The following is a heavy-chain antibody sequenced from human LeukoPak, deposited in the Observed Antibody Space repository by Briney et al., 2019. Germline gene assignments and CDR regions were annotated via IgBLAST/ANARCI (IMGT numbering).Heavy chain of an antibody. D-gene: IGHD3-3*01. Sequence: GGSLRLSCAASGFTFSSYSMNWVRQAPGKGLEWVSYISSSSSTIYYADSVKGRFTISRDNAKNSLYPQMNSLRAEDTAVYYCARAREWFRYYYMDVWGKGTTVTVSS. CDR3: ARAREWFRYYYMDV. J-gene: IGHJ6*03. V-gene: IGHV3-48*04. CDR1: GFTFSSYS. CDR2: ISSSSSTI.